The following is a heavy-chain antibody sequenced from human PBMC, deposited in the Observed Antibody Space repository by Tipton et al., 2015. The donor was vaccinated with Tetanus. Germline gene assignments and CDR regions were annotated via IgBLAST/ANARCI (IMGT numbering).Heavy chain of an antibody. CDR2: MNQDGSEI. CDR3: AKAKPVITLAFFDY. D-gene: IGHD3-16*01. V-gene: IGHV3-7*01. J-gene: IGHJ4*02. CDR1: GFTFSNSW. Sequence: SLRLSCAASGFTFSNSWMTWVRQAPGKWLEWVANMNQDGSEIYYVDSVKGRFTISRDNSKNTLYLQMNSLRAEDTAIYYCAKAKPVITLAFFDYWGQGTLVTVSS.